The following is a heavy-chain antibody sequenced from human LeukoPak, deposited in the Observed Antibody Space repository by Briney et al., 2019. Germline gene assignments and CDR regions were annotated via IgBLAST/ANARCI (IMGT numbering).Heavy chain of an antibody. Sequence: GGPLRLSCAASGFTFSSYAMHWVRQAPGKGLEWVAVISYDGSNKYYADSVKGRFTISRDNSKNTLYLQMNSLRAEDTAVYYCATPRGADYWGQGTLVTVSS. D-gene: IGHD3-10*01. V-gene: IGHV3-30*04. CDR1: GFTFSSYA. CDR2: ISYDGSNK. CDR3: ATPRGADY. J-gene: IGHJ4*02.